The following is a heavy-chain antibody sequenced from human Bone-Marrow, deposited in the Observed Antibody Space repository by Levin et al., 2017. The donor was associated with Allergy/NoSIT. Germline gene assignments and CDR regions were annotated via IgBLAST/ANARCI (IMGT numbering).Heavy chain of an antibody. V-gene: IGHV3-11*03. Sequence: GGSLRLSCAASGFTFSDYYMTWIRQTPGKGLEWLSYIGGHSTDTNYADSVKGRFTISRDNAKNSLSLQRSSLTVEDTAVYYWARTAGVPENWGQGTLDTVAS. CDR2: IGGHSTDT. CDR1: GFTFSDYY. J-gene: IGHJ4*02. CDR3: ARTAGVPEN. D-gene: IGHD3-10*01.